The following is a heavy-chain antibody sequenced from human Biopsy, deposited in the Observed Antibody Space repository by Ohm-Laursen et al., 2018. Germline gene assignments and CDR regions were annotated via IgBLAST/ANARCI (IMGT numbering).Heavy chain of an antibody. J-gene: IGHJ4*02. V-gene: IGHV3-53*01. Sequence: SLRLSCAASGFTVSTTHVSWVRQAPGKGLEWVSIIYLDGNTYYTDSVKGRFTISRDNSKNALYLQMNSLRPADTAKYYCVRGRAYWGQGTLVTVSS. CDR1: GFTVSTTH. CDR3: VRGRAY. CDR2: IYLDGNT.